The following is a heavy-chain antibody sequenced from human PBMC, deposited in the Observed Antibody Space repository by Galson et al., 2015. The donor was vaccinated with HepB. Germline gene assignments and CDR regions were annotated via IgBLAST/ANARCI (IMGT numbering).Heavy chain of an antibody. CDR2: TSGTGGST. CDR1: GFTFSRYG. V-gene: IGHV3-23*01. Sequence: SLRLSCAVSGFTFSRYGMSWVRQAPGKGLEWVSGTSGTGGSTCYADSVKGRFAVSRDKSKNTLYLQMSSLRADDTAVYYCAIAYEMDTLFLGYDAFDIRGQGTMVTVSS. D-gene: IGHD5-24*01. J-gene: IGHJ3*02. CDR3: AIAYEMDTLFLGYDAFDI.